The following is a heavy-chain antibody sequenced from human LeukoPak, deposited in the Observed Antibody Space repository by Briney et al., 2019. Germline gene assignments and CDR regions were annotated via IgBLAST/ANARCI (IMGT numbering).Heavy chain of an antibody. J-gene: IGHJ4*02. CDR2: ISGRDDDT. CDR1: GFTFSIHG. V-gene: IGHV3-23*01. Sequence: GGSLRLSCAASGFTFSIHGMNWVRQAPGKGLEWVSIISGRDDDTYYADSVKGRFTISRDNSKNTLYLQMNSLRAEDTAVYYCARDPTAYYDSSGYYLNTIDYWGQGTLVTVSS. CDR3: ARDPTAYYDSSGYYLNTIDY. D-gene: IGHD3-22*01.